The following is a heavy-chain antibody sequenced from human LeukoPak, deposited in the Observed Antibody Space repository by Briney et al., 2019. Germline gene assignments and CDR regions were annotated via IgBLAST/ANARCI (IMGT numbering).Heavy chain of an antibody. V-gene: IGHV4-30-2*01. Sequence: PSQTLSLTCTVSGGSISSGDYYWSWIRQPPGKGLEWIGYIYHSGSTYYNPSLKSRVTISVDRSKNQFSLKLSSVTAADTAVYYCARRLGYCSSTSCPPFDPWGQGTLVTVSS. CDR3: ARRLGYCSSTSCPPFDP. J-gene: IGHJ5*02. D-gene: IGHD2-2*01. CDR2: IYHSGST. CDR1: GGSISSGDYY.